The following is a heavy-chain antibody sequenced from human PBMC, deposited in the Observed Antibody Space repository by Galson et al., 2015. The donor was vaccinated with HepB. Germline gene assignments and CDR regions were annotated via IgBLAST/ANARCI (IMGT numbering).Heavy chain of an antibody. CDR1: GFTFSSYA. V-gene: IGHV3-23*01. J-gene: IGHJ4*02. Sequence: SLRLSCAASGFTFSSYAMSWVRQAPGKGLEWVSGISGSGGSTYYADSVKGRFTISRDNSKNTLYLQMNSLRAEDTAVYYCAKSIAVAVHFDYWGQGTLVTVSS. D-gene: IGHD6-19*01. CDR2: ISGSGGST. CDR3: AKSIAVAVHFDY.